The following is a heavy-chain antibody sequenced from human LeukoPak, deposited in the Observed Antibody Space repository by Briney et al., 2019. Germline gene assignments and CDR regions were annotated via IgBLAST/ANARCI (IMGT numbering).Heavy chain of an antibody. CDR1: GFTFSSYW. Sequence: GGSLRLSCAASGFTFSSYWMSWARQAPGKGLEWVANIKQDGSEKYYVDSVKGRFTISRDNAKNSLYLQMNSLRAEDTAVYYCARESTYYDFWSGFPHHYGMDVWGQGTTVTVSS. CDR2: IKQDGSEK. J-gene: IGHJ6*02. V-gene: IGHV3-7*05. D-gene: IGHD3-3*01. CDR3: ARESTYYDFWSGFPHHYGMDV.